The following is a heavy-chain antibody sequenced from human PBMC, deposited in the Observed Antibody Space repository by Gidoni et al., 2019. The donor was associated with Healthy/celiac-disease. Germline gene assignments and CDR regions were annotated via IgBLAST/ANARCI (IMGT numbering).Heavy chain of an antibody. J-gene: IGHJ4*02. Sequence: QLQLQESGPGLVKPSETLSLTCTVSGGSISSSSYYWGWIRQPPGKGLEWIGSIYYSGSTYYNPSLKSRVTISVDTSKNQFSLKLSSVTAADTAVYYCARYYDFWSGHDYWGQGTLVTVSS. D-gene: IGHD3-3*01. CDR1: GGSISSSSYY. V-gene: IGHV4-39*01. CDR2: IYYSGST. CDR3: ARYYDFWSGHDY.